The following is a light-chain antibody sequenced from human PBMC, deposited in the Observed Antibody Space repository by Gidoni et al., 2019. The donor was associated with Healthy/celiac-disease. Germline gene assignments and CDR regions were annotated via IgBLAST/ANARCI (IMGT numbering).Light chain of an antibody. CDR1: QSISSW. V-gene: IGKV1-5*03. J-gene: IGKJ1*01. CDR2: KAS. CDR3: QQYNSYPGT. Sequence: DIQMTQSPSTLSASVGDRVTIPCRASQSISSWLAWYQQKPGKAPKHLIYKASSLESGVPSKFSGSGSGTEFTLTISSLQPDDFATYYCQQYNSYPGTFGQGTKVEIK.